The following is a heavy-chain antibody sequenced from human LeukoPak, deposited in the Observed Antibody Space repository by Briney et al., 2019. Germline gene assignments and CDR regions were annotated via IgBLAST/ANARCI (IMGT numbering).Heavy chain of an antibody. D-gene: IGHD5-18*01. V-gene: IGHV1-69*04. J-gene: IGHJ2*01. CDR1: GGTFSSYA. Sequence: GSTVKVSCKASGGTFSSYAISWVRQAPGQGLEWMGRIIPIFGIANYAQKFQGRVTFTADKSTRTDYMELSSLRFGDTGVYYCVRGSDTAMEPDWSFDLWGRGTLVTVSS. CDR3: VRGSDTAMEPDWSFDL. CDR2: IIPIFGIA.